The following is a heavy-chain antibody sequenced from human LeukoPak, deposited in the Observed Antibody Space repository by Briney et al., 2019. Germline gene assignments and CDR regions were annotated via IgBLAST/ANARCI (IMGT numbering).Heavy chain of an antibody. Sequence: GGSLRLSCAASGFTFSYYGTQWVRQAPGKGLEWVALIWHDGGKRYYADSVKGRFTISRDNSKNTLYLQMTTLRAEDTAVYYCARDADTSEFFSWLDLWGQGTLVTVSS. J-gene: IGHJ5*02. V-gene: IGHV3-33*01. D-gene: IGHD3-16*01. CDR3: ARDADTSEFFSWLDL. CDR1: GFTFSYYG. CDR2: IWHDGGKR.